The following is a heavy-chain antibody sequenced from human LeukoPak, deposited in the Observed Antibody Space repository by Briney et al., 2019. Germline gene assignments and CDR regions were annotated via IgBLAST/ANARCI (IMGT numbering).Heavy chain of an antibody. CDR1: GYTFTGYY. CDR2: INPNSGGT. V-gene: IGHV1-2*02. CDR3: ARGEAAAVAGTPPGY. Sequence: ASVKVSCKASGYTFTGYYMHWVRQAPGQGLEWMGWINPNSGGTNYAQKFQGRVTMTRNTSISTAYMELSSLRSEDTAVYYCARGEAAAVAGTPPGYWGQGTLVTVSS. J-gene: IGHJ4*02. D-gene: IGHD6-19*01.